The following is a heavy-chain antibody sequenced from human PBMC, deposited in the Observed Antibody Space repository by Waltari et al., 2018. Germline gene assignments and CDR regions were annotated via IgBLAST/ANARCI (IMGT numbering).Heavy chain of an antibody. V-gene: IGHV3-53*01. D-gene: IGHD2-21*02. CDR3: ATDGDGDCSLCLAQ. Sequence: EVQLVESGGGVIQAGGFLRLSCAASGFIVRPNYMSWVRQAPGKGLEWVSVIYNDGTKLYAYSVKGRFTVSRDNSKNMVHLQMDSLRAEDTAVYYCATDGDGDCSLCLAQWGQGTLVTVSS. CDR2: IYNDGTK. CDR1: GFIVRPNY. J-gene: IGHJ4*02.